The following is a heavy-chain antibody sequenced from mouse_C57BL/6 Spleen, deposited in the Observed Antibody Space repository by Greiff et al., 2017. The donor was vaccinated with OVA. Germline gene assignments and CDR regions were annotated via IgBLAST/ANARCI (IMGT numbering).Heavy chain of an antibody. J-gene: IGHJ3*01. CDR2: IDPSDSET. D-gene: IGHD1-1*01. CDR3: ASLSSSWFAY. V-gene: IGHV1-52*01. CDR1: GYTFTSYW. Sequence: QVQLKQPGAELVRPGSSVKLSCKASGYTFTSYWMHWVKQRPIQGLEWIGNIDPSDSETHYNQKFKDKATLTVDKSSSTAYMQLSSLTSEDSAVYYCASLSSSWFAYWGQGTLVTVSA.